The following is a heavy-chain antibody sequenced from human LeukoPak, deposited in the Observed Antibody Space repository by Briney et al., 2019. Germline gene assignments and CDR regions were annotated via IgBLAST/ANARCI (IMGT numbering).Heavy chain of an antibody. CDR1: GFTFDDYA. CDR2: ISWDSRNI. CDR3: ARGNRDSSGFYFYYGMDV. Sequence: GRSLRLSCAASGFTFDDYAMVWVRHAPGKGLEWDSGISWDSRNIGYAASVKGRFTTSRDNGKNSLYLQMNSLRPDDTALYYCARGNRDSSGFYFYYGMDVWGPGSTVTVSS. J-gene: IGHJ6*02. D-gene: IGHD6-19*01. V-gene: IGHV3-9*01.